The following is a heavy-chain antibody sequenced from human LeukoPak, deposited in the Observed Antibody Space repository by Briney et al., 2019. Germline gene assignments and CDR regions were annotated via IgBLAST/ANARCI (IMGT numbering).Heavy chain of an antibody. Sequence: GGSLRLSCAASGFTFSSYWMSWVRQAPGKGLEWVANIKQDGSEKYYVDSVKGRFTISRDNAKNSLYLQMNSLRAEDTAVYYCTTVILLRSGGSLSDYWGQGTLVTVSS. CDR1: GFTFSSYW. CDR3: TTVILLRSGGSLSDY. CDR2: IKQDGSEK. V-gene: IGHV3-7*03. D-gene: IGHD2-15*01. J-gene: IGHJ4*02.